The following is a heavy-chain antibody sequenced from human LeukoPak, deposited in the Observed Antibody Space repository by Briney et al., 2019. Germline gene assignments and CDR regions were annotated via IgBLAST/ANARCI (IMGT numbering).Heavy chain of an antibody. D-gene: IGHD3-3*01. V-gene: IGHV4-4*07. Sequence: PSETLSLTCTVSGGSISSYYWSWIRQPAGKGLGWIGRIYTSGSTNYNPSLKSRVTMSVDTSKNQFSLKLSSVTAADTAVYYCARDSSSPYDFWSGYDYWGQGTLVTVSS. CDR3: ARDSSSPYDFWSGYDY. CDR2: IYTSGST. CDR1: GGSISSYY. J-gene: IGHJ4*02.